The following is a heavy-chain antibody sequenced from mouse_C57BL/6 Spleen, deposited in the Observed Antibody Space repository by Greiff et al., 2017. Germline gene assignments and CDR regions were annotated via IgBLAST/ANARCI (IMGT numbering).Heavy chain of an antibody. Sequence: QVQLQQSGAELVRPGASVTLSCKASGYTFTDYEMHWVKQTPVHGLEWIGAIDPETGGTAYNQKFKGKAILTADKSSSTAYMELRSLTSEDSAVYYCTGTVVEYWYFDVWGTGTTVTVSS. D-gene: IGHD1-1*01. CDR3: TGTVVEYWYFDV. J-gene: IGHJ1*03. V-gene: IGHV1-15*01. CDR1: GYTFTDYE. CDR2: IDPETGGT.